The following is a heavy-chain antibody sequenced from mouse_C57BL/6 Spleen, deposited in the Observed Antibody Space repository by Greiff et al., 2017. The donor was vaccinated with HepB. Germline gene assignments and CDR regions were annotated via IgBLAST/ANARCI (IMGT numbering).Heavy chain of an antibody. V-gene: IGHV5-6*01. D-gene: IGHD1-1*01. J-gene: IGHJ2*01. CDR2: ISSGGSYT. CDR3: ARQGDGNPYFDY. Sequence: EVKLMESGGDLVKPGGSLKLSCAASGFTFSSYGMSWVRQTPDKRLEWVATISSGGSYTYYPDSVKGRFTISRDNAKNTLYLQMSSLKSEDTAMYYCARQGDGNPYFDYWGQGTTLTVSS. CDR1: GFTFSSYG.